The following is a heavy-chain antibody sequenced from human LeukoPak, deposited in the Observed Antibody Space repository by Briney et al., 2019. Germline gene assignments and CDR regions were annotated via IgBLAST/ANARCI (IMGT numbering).Heavy chain of an antibody. CDR1: GGSISSYY. CDR3: ARVMRGYYYMDV. V-gene: IGHV4-4*07. J-gene: IGHJ6*03. D-gene: IGHD3-10*01. Sequence: SETLSLTCTVSGGSISSYYWSWIRQPAGQGLEWIGRIYTSRTTHYNPSLKSRVTISVDTSKNQFSLKLSSVTAADTAVYYCARVMRGYYYMDVWGKGTTVTVSS. CDR2: IYTSRTT.